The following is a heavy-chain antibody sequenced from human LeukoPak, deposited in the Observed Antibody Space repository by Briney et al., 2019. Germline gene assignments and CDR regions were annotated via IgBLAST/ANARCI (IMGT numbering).Heavy chain of an antibody. CDR2: IYYSGST. CDR1: GGSISSYY. CDR3: VRDHYYDSSGYTFRH. D-gene: IGHD3-22*01. J-gene: IGHJ1*01. Sequence: SETLSLTCTVSGGSISSYYWSWIRQPPGKGLEWIGYIYYSGSTNYNPSLKSRVTISVDTSKNQFSLKLSSVTAADTAVYYCVRDHYYDSSGYTFRHWGQGTLVTVSS. V-gene: IGHV4-59*01.